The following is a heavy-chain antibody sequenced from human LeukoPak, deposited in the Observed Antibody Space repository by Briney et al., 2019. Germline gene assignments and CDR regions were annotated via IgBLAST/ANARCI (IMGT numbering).Heavy chain of an antibody. CDR1: GGTFSRYA. CDR2: ISGYNGNT. J-gene: IGHJ4*02. D-gene: IGHD2-15*01. V-gene: IGHV1-18*01. Sequence: ASVKVSCKASGGTFSRYAISWVRQAPGQGLEWMGWISGYNGNTNYAQKFQGRVTMTTDTSTSTAYMDLRSLRSDDTAVYYCARALYEFCSGGSCYSYYFDYWGQGTLVTVSS. CDR3: ARALYEFCSGGSCYSYYFDY.